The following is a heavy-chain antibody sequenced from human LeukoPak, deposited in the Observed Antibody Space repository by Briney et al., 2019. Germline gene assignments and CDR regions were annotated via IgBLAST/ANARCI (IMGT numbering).Heavy chain of an antibody. Sequence: GGSLRLSCAASGFTFSSYSMNWVRQAPGKGLEWVSYISSSSSTIYYADSVKGRFTISRDNAKNSLYLQMNSLRAEDTAVYYCVKMVEMATIRPSFDYWGQGTLVTVSS. CDR3: VKMVEMATIRPSFDY. CDR2: ISSSSSTI. J-gene: IGHJ4*02. V-gene: IGHV3-48*01. CDR1: GFTFSSYS. D-gene: IGHD5-24*01.